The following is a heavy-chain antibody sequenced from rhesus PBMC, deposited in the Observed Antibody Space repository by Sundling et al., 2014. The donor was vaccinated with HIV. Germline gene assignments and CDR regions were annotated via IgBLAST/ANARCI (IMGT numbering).Heavy chain of an antibody. V-gene: IGHV3-16*02. CDR1: GFTFRKDW. D-gene: IGHD7-45*01. CDR3: ARGPFNWDYYGLDS. J-gene: IGHJ6*01. Sequence: EVQLVESGGGLVQPGGSLRLSCAASGFTFRKDWMTWVRQAPGKGLDWVGFIRSKADGGTAAYAESVKGRFTLSRDDSKSTLYLQMSSLNTEDSAVYYCARGPFNWDYYGLDSWGQGVVVTVSS. CDR2: IRSKADGGTA.